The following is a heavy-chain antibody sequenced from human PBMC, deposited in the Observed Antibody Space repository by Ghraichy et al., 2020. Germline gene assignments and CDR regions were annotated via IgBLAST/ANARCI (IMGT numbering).Heavy chain of an antibody. V-gene: IGHV3-23*01. CDR3: ATRGTY. Sequence: GGSRLSCAASGFSFSTYAMSWVRQAPGKGLEWVSGSSGPGDYTYYADSVKGRFTISRDNSKKTLYLQMNSLRAEDTAVYYCATRGTYWGQGTPVTVSS. J-gene: IGHJ4*02. CDR1: GFSFSTYA. CDR2: SSGPGDYT.